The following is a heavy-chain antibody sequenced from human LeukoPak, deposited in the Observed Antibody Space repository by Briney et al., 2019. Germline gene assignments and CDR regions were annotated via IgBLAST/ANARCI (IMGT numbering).Heavy chain of an antibody. CDR2: ISGSGGST. V-gene: IGHV3-23*01. CDR3: AKNLGSGSYYNVDYYYYGTDV. J-gene: IGHJ6*04. Sequence: GGSLRLSCAASGFTFSSYAMSWVRQAPGKGLEWVSAISGSGGSTYYADSVKGRFTISRDNSKNTLYLQMNNLRAEDTAVYYCAKNLGSGSYYNVDYYYYGTDVWGKGTTVTVSS. D-gene: IGHD3-10*01. CDR1: GFTFSSYA.